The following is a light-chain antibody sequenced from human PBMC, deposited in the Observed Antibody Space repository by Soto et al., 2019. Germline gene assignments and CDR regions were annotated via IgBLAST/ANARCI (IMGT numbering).Light chain of an antibody. CDR2: AAS. CDR1: QRISNY. CDR3: QRSYSSPFA. J-gene: IGKJ3*01. Sequence: DLQMTQSPSSLSASVGDRVPITCRASQRISNYLNWYQQKPGKAPKLLIYAASSLQSGVPSRVRGSGSGTDFTLTISPLQPEHFATLDCQRSYSSPFAFGPGNKVNI. V-gene: IGKV1-39*01.